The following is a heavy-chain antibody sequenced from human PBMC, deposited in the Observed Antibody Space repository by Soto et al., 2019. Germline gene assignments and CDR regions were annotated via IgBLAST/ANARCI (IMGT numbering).Heavy chain of an antibody. CDR1: GYTFSNYG. CDR2: INAGNGNT. D-gene: IGHD3-10*01. CDR3: ARDVNMVQYGMDV. V-gene: IGHV1-3*01. Sequence: VQLVQSGAEVKKPGASVKVSCKASGYTFSNYGIHWVRQAPGQRLEWMGWINAGNGNTNYAQKLQGRVTMTTDTSTSTAYIELRSLRSDDTAVYYCARDVNMVQYGMDVWGQGTTVTVSS. J-gene: IGHJ6*02.